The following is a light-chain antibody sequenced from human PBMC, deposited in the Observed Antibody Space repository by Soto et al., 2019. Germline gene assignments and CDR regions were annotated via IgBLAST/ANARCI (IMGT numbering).Light chain of an antibody. J-gene: IGLJ1*01. Sequence: QSALTQPASVSGSPGQSITISCTGTSSDVGSYNLVSWYQQHPGKAPKLMIYEGTKRPSGVSNRFSGSKSGNTASLTISGLQADDEADYYCCSYADTRTLFVFGTGSKLTVL. CDR2: EGT. V-gene: IGLV2-23*01. CDR3: CSYADTRTLFV. CDR1: SSDVGSYNL.